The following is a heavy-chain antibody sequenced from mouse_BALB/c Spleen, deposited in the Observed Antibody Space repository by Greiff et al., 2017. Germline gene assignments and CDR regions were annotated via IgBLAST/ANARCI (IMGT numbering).Heavy chain of an antibody. D-gene: IGHD4-1*01. CDR2: INPSTGYT. Sequence: VQLQQSGAELAKPGASVKMSCKASGYTFTSYWMHWVKQRPGQGLEWIGYINPSTGYTEYNQKFKDKATLTADKSSSTAYMQLSSLTSEDSAVYYGASRTGTGYFDVWGAGTTVTVSS. CDR3: ASRTGTGYFDV. CDR1: GYTFTSYW. J-gene: IGHJ1*01. V-gene: IGHV1-7*01.